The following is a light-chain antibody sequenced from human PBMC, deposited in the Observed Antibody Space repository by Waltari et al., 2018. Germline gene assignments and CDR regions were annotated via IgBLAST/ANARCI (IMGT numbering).Light chain of an antibody. CDR1: SSDIGGYNY. CDR3: SSYTSSSTWV. V-gene: IGLV2-14*03. CDR2: DVS. Sequence: QSALTQPASVSGSPGQSITISCTGTSSDIGGYNYVSWYQQHPGKAPKLMIYDVSIRPSGISNRFSGSKSGNTASLTISGLQAEDEADYYCSSYTSSSTWVFGVGAKLTVL. J-gene: IGLJ3*02.